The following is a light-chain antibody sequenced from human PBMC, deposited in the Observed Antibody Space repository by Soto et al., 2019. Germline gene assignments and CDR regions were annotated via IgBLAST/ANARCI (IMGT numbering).Light chain of an antibody. J-gene: IGKJ5*01. CDR1: QGISSY. V-gene: IGKV1-8*01. Sequence: AIQMTQSPSSLSASVGDRVTISCRASQGISSYLAWYQQKPGKAPKLLIYAASTLQSGVPSRFSGSGSGTDFTLTISCLQSEDFATYYCQQYYSYPITFGQGTRLEIK. CDR2: AAS. CDR3: QQYYSYPIT.